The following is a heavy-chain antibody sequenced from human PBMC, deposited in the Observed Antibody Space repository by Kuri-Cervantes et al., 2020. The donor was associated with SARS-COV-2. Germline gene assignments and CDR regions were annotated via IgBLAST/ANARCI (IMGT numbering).Heavy chain of an antibody. CDR3: AKVGRDDAFDI. J-gene: IGHJ3*02. CDR1: GFTFDDYA. Sequence: SLKISCAASGFTFDDYAMHWVRQAPGKGLEWVSGISWDSGSIGYADSVNGRFTISRDNAKNSLYLQMNSLRAEDMALYYCAKVGRDDAFDIWGQGTMVTVSS. D-gene: IGHD3-16*01. CDR2: ISWDSGSI. V-gene: IGHV3-9*03.